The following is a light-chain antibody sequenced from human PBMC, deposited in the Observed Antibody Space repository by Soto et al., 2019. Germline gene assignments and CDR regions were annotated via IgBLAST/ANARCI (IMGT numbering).Light chain of an antibody. Sequence: QSVLTQPRSVSGSPGQSVTISCTGTSSDVGGYNYVSWYQQHPGKAPKLMIYDVSKRPSGVPVRFSGSKSGNTASLTISGLQAEDEADYYCCSYAGSYTVFGGGTKLTVL. CDR1: SSDVGGYNY. V-gene: IGLV2-11*01. J-gene: IGLJ2*01. CDR2: DVS. CDR3: CSYAGSYTV.